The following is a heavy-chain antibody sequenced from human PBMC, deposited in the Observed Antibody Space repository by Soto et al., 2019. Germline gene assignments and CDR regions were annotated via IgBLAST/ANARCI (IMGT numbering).Heavy chain of an antibody. CDR3: ARSRYYDFWSGYYNRYYYSMDV. D-gene: IGHD3-3*01. V-gene: IGHV4-59*01. J-gene: IGHJ6*02. CDR2: IYYSGST. CDR1: GGSISSYY. Sequence: PSETLSLTCTVSGGSISSYYWSWIRQPPGKGLEWIGYIYYSGSTNYNPFLKSRVTISVDTSKNQFSLKLSSVTAADTAVYYCARSRYYDFWSGYYNRYYYSMDVWGQGTTVTVSS.